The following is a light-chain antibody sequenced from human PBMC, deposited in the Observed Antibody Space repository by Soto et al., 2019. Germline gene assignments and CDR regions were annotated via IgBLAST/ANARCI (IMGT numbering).Light chain of an antibody. V-gene: IGLV1-44*01. CDR1: NSNIGSNA. CDR3: AAWDDSLNGLV. Sequence: QSVLTQPPSASGTPGQRVTISCSGSNSNIGSNAVSWYQQLPGTAPQLLIYNNNQRPSGVPDRFSGSKSGTSASLAISGLQSEDEADYYCAAWDDSLNGLVFGGGTKVTVL. CDR2: NNN. J-gene: IGLJ2*01.